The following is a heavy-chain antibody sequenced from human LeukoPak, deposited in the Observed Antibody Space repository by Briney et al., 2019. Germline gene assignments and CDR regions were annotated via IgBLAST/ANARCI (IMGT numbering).Heavy chain of an antibody. J-gene: IGHJ6*03. V-gene: IGHV3-48*04. D-gene: IGHD3-22*01. CDR2: ISSSGSTI. CDR3: ARTPYDSSGYYASDYMDV. CDR1: GFTFSIHW. Sequence: GGSLRLSCAASGFTFSIHWMHWVRQAPGKGLEWVSYISSSGSTIYYADSVKGRFTISRDNAKNSLYLQMNSLRAEDTAVYYCARTPYDSSGYYASDYMDVWGKGTTVTVSS.